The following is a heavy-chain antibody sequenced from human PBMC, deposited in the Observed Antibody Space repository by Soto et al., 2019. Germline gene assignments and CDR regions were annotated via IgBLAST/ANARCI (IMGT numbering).Heavy chain of an antibody. CDR1: GYTFTNYG. CDR3: ARERQYEPLLY. Sequence: QVQLVQSGVEVKKPGASVKVSCQASGYTFTNYGITWLRQAPGQGLEGMGWVSAYNRNTNYAQRFQDRVTMTTDTTTRTAYMELRNIKFDDTAIYFCARERQYEPLLYWGQGTLVTVSS. D-gene: IGHD2-2*01. CDR2: VSAYNRNT. J-gene: IGHJ4*02. V-gene: IGHV1-18*01.